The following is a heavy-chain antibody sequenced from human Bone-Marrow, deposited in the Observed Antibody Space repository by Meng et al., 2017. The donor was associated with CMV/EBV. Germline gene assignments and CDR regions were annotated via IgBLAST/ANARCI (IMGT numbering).Heavy chain of an antibody. J-gene: IGHJ5*02. CDR1: SGNSY. CDR2: ISYSGST. V-gene: IGHV4-31*02. D-gene: IGHD3-9*01. CDR3: ARRMYYDVLTGYYDCTWFDP. Sequence: SGNSYWRWIRQQPGNGLEWIGYISYSGSTFYNPSLKSRVTMSIDTSKNQFSLKLSSVTAADTAVYYCARRMYYDVLTGYYDCTWFDPWGQGTLVTVSS.